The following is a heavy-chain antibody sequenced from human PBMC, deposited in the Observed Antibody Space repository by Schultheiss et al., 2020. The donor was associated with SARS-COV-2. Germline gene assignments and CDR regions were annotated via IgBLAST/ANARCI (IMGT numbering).Heavy chain of an antibody. CDR2: ISGSGGST. CDR3: ARGSGYCSGGSCQYYFDY. Sequence: GGSLRLSCAASGFTVSSNYMSWVRQAPGKGLEWVSAISGSGGSTYYADSVKGRFTISRDNSKNTLYLQMNSLRAEDTAVYYCARGSGYCSGGSCQYYFDYWGQGTLVTVSS. V-gene: IGHV3-23*01. J-gene: IGHJ4*02. CDR1: GFTVSSNY. D-gene: IGHD2-15*01.